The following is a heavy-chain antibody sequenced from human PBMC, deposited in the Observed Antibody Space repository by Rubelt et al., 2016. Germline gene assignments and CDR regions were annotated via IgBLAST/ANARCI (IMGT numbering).Heavy chain of an antibody. J-gene: IGHJ5*02. D-gene: IGHD2-2*01. CDR2: IIPIFGTA. Sequence: QVQLAQSGAEVKKPGSSVKVSCKASGGTFSSYAISWVRQAPGQGLEWMGGIIPIFGTANYAWKFQGRGTMTADESTSTAYMGLSSLRSEDTAVYYCARVSCSSTSCSFDPWGQGTLVTVSS. CDR3: ARVSCSSTSCSFDP. CDR1: GGTFSSYA. V-gene: IGHV1-69*01.